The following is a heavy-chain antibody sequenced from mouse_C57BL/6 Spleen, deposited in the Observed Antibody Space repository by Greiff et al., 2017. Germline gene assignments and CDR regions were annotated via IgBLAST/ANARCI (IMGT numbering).Heavy chain of an antibody. J-gene: IGHJ2*01. CDR3: ARYTTVVAPLDY. Sequence: VQRVESGAELAKPGASVKLSCKASGYTFTSYWMHWVKQRPGQGLEWIGYINPSSGYTKYNQKFKDKATLTADKSSSTAYMQLSSLTYEDSAVYYCARYTTVVAPLDYWGQGTTLTVSS. CDR1: GYTFTSYW. D-gene: IGHD1-1*01. V-gene: IGHV1-7*01. CDR2: INPSSGYT.